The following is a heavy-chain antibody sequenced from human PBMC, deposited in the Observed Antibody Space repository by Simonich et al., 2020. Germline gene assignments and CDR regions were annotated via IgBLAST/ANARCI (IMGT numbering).Heavy chain of an antibody. Sequence: EVQLVESGGGLVQPGGSLRLSCAASGFTFSSYWMSWVRQAPGKGLEWVANIKENESEKNYVDSVKGRFTISRDNGKNSLYLQMNSLRAEDTAVYYCARDREVYGSGSYYNYWGQGTLVTVSS. J-gene: IGHJ4*02. CDR3: ARDREVYGSGSYYNY. CDR1: GFTFSSYW. V-gene: IGHV3-7*01. CDR2: IKENESEK. D-gene: IGHD3-10*01.